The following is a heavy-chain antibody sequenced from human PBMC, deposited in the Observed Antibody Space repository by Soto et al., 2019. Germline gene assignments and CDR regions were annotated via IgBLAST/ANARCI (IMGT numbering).Heavy chain of an antibody. CDR3: AKFSPPLMGGRGGMDV. CDR2: ISWNSGSI. CDR1: GFTFDDYA. J-gene: IGHJ6*03. D-gene: IGHD3-16*01. Sequence: PGGSLRLSCAASGFTFDDYAMHWVRQAPGKGLEWVSGISWNSGSIGYADSVKGRFTISRDNAKNSLYLQMNSLRAEDTALYYCAKFSPPLMGGRGGMDVWGKGTTVTVSS. V-gene: IGHV3-9*01.